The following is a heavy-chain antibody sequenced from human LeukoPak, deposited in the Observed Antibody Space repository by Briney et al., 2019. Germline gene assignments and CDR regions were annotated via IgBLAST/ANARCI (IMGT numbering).Heavy chain of an antibody. Sequence: PGGSLRLSCAASGFKFDDYGMSWVRQAPGKGLEWVCEINGNGAWTSYSNSVKGRFTISRDNAKNSLYLQMNSLRAEDTALYYCAGYYYDSSRGFDLWGQGTLVTVSA. J-gene: IGHJ5*02. CDR1: GFKFDDYG. V-gene: IGHV3-20*04. CDR2: INGNGAWT. CDR3: AGYYYDSSRGFDL. D-gene: IGHD3-22*01.